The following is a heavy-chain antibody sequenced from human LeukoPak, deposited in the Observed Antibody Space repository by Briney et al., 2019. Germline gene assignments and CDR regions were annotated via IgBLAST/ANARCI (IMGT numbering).Heavy chain of an antibody. CDR3: AREISGDTNFDY. CDR2: ISGSGYNT. CDR1: GFTFSSYA. Sequence: PGGSLRLSCAASGFTFSSYAISWVRQAPGKGPEWVSAISGSGYNTYYADSVKGRFTISRDNSKNTLYLQMNSLRAEDTAIYYCAREISGDTNFDYWGQGTLVSVSS. J-gene: IGHJ4*02. D-gene: IGHD3-10*01. V-gene: IGHV3-23*01.